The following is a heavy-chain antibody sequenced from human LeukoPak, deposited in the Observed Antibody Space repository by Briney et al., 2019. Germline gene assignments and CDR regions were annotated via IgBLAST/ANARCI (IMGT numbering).Heavy chain of an antibody. CDR1: GGSFSGYY. CDR2: IYYSGST. J-gene: IGHJ4*02. D-gene: IGHD2-21*01. Sequence: SETLSLTCAVYGGSFSGYYWSWIRQPPGKGLEWIGSIYYSGSTYYNPSLKSRVTISVDTSKNQFSLKLSSVTAADTAVYYCARQGGEDWGQGTLVTVSS. V-gene: IGHV4-34*01. CDR3: ARQGGED.